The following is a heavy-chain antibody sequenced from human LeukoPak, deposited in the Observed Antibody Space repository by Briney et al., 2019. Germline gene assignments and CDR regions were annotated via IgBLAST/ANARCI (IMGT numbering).Heavy chain of an antibody. CDR1: AGSISSSSYY. V-gene: IGHV4-39*01. CDR3: ARQPPTVSYGMDV. Sequence: SETLSLTCTVAAGSISSSSYYWGWIRQPPGKGLEWMGSIYYSGSTYYNPSLKSRVTISVDTSKNKFSLKLSSVTAADTAVYYSARQPPTVSYGMDVWGQGTTVTVSS. CDR2: IYYSGST. J-gene: IGHJ6*02. D-gene: IGHD4-17*01.